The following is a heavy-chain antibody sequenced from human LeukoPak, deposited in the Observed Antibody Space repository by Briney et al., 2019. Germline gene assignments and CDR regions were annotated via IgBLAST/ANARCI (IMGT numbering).Heavy chain of an antibody. Sequence: PGGSLRLSCAASGFTFSSYAMSWVRQAPGKGLEWVSAISGSGGSTYYADSVKGRFTISGDNSKNTLYLQMNSLRAEDTAVYYCAKGLEGVVVITNFDYWGQGTLVTVSS. D-gene: IGHD3-22*01. J-gene: IGHJ4*02. CDR1: GFTFSSYA. CDR3: AKGLEGVVVITNFDY. V-gene: IGHV3-23*01. CDR2: ISGSGGST.